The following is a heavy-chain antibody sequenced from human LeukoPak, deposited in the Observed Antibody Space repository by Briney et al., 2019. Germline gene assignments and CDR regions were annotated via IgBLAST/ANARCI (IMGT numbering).Heavy chain of an antibody. CDR3: ARAYGSGSPPTAFFDY. CDR2: IWYDGSNK. CDR1: GFTFSSYA. Sequence: PGGSLRLSCAASGFTFSSYAMHWVRQAPGKGLEWVAVIWYDGSNKYYADSVKGRFTISRDNSKNTLYLQMNSLRAEDTAVYYCARAYGSGSPPTAFFDYWGQGTLVTVSS. D-gene: IGHD3-10*01. J-gene: IGHJ4*02. V-gene: IGHV3-33*01.